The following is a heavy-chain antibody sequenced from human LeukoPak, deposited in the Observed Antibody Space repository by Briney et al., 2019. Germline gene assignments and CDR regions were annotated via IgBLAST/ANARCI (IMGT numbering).Heavy chain of an antibody. CDR2: INSHGSWT. J-gene: IGHJ4*02. V-gene: IGHV3-74*01. CDR3: VSFYETY. D-gene: IGHD2/OR15-2a*01. Sequence: GGSLRLSCVACANYWMHWVRQAPGKGLVWVSHINSHGSWTSYADSVKGRFTISKDNAKNTVYLQMNSLRAEDTAVYYCVSFYETYWGRGTLVTVSS. CDR1: ANYW.